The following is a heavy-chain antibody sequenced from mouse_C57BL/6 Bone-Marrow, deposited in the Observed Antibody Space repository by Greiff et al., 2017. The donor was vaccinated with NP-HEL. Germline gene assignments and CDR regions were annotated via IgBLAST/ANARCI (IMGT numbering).Heavy chain of an antibody. Sequence: VLLVESGAELARPGASVKLSCKASGYTFTSYGISWVKQRTGQGLEWIGEIYPRSGNTYYNEKFKGKATLTADKSSSTAYMELRSLTSEDSAVYFCARRGNYGSSAWFADWGQGTLVTVSA. CDR2: IYPRSGNT. CDR3: ARRGNYGSSAWFAD. D-gene: IGHD1-1*01. J-gene: IGHJ3*01. V-gene: IGHV1-81*01. CDR1: GYTFTSYG.